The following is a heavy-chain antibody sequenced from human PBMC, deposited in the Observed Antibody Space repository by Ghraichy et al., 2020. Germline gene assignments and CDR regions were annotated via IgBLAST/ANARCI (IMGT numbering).Heavy chain of an antibody. D-gene: IGHD6-13*01. CDR3: ARVGIAAAGPRHYGMDV. J-gene: IGHJ6*02. Sequence: SVKVSCKASGYTFTGYYMHWVRQAPGQGLEWMGWINPNSGGTNYAQKFQGRVTMTRDTSISTAYMELSRLRSDDTAVYYCARVGIAAAGPRHYGMDVWGQGTTVTVSS. CDR1: GYTFTGYY. V-gene: IGHV1-2*02. CDR2: INPNSGGT.